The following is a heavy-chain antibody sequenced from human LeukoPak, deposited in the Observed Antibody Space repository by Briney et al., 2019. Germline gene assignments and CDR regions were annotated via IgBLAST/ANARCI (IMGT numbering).Heavy chain of an antibody. V-gene: IGHV3-23*01. CDR2: ISGIGGGT. Sequence: GGSLRLSCAASGFTFSSHAMSWVRPAPRRGLEWVSAISGIGGGTYYADSVKGRFTSSRDKSKNTLYLQMNSLRADDTAVYYCAKGLAVAGHFDYWGQGTLVSVCS. CDR1: GFTFSSHA. J-gene: IGHJ4*02. D-gene: IGHD6-19*01. CDR3: AKGLAVAGHFDY.